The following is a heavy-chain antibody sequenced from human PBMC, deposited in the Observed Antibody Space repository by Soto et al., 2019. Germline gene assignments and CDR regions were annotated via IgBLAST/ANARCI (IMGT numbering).Heavy chain of an antibody. V-gene: IGHV1-18*01. CDR1: GYTFTSYG. CDR2: ISAYNGNT. Sequence: QVQLVQSGAEVKKPGASVKVSCKASGYTFTSYGISWVRQAPGQGLEWMGWISAYNGNTNYAQKLQGRVTMTTDTAXXTXYXXLRSLRSDDTAVYYCARDFSPIAAASVPDLAKMDVWGQGTTVTVSS. D-gene: IGHD6-13*01. CDR3: ARDFSPIAAASVPDLAKMDV. J-gene: IGHJ6*02.